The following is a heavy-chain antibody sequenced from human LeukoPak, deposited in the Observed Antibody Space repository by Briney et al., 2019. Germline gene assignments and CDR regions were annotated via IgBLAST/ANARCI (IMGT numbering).Heavy chain of an antibody. V-gene: IGHV4-34*01. D-gene: IGHD3-3*01. CDR2: INHSGST. CDR3: AREDDFWSGPDY. Sequence: SETLSLTCAVYGGSFSGYYWSWIRQPPGKGLEWIGEINHSGSTNYNPSLKSRVTISVDTSKNQFSLKLSSVTAADTAVYYCAREDDFWSGPDYWGQGTLVTVSS. J-gene: IGHJ4*02. CDR1: GGSFSGYY.